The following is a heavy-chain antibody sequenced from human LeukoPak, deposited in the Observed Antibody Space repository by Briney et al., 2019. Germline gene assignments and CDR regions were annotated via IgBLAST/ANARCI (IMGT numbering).Heavy chain of an antibody. J-gene: IGHJ6*02. CDR3: ARLRYSDV. CDR2: IKEDGSER. D-gene: IGHD1-14*01. CDR1: GFTFSTHW. V-gene: IGHV3-7*01. Sequence: GGSLRLSCTASGFTFSTHWMTWVRQAPGKGLEWVANIKEDGSERNHVDSVKGRFTIYRDNAKKSIYLEMDSLRDEDTAVYYCARLRYSDVWGQGTTVTVSS.